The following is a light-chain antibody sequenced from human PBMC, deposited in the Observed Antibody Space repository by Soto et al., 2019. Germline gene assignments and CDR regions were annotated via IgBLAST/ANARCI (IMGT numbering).Light chain of an antibody. J-gene: IGLJ1*01. Sequence: QSVLTQPRSVSGSPGQSVTISCTGSSSDVGGYNYVSWYQQHPGKAPKLMIYDVSQRPSGVPDRFSGSKSGNTASLTISGLQAEDEADYYCCSYTSSSTPYVFGTGTKVTVL. V-gene: IGLV2-11*01. CDR1: SSDVGGYNY. CDR3: CSYTSSSTPYV. CDR2: DVS.